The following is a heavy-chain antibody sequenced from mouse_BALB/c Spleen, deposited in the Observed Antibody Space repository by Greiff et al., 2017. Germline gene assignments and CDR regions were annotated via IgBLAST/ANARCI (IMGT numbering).Heavy chain of an antibody. CDR3: ARDTTDEGYFDV. CDR1: SYTFTDYA. Sequence: VQLQQSGPELVRPGVSVKISCKGSSYTFTDYAMHWVKQSHAKSLEWIGVISTYYGNTNYNQKFKGKATMTVDKSSSTAYMELARLTSEDFAVYYCARDTTDEGYFDVWGQGTTLTVSS. CDR2: ISTYYGNT. V-gene: IGHV1-67*01. J-gene: IGHJ2*01. D-gene: IGHD1-1*01.